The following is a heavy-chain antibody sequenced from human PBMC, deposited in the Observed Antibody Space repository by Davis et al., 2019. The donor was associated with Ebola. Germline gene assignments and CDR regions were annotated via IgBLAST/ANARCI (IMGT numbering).Heavy chain of an antibody. D-gene: IGHD1-26*01. CDR3: ARDGGEWELLSDFDY. V-gene: IGHV3-23*01. J-gene: IGHJ4*02. CDR2: ISRSCGST. CDR1: VITSSSYA. Sequence: GESLKISCTDSVITSSSYAMTWVRHAPGKGLEWVSAISRSCGSTYYADSVKGRFTISRDNSKKTLYLKMNSLRAEDTAVYYCARDGGEWELLSDFDYWGQGTLVTVSS.